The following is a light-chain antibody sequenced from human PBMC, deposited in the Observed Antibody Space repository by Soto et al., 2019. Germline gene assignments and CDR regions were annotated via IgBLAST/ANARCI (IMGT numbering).Light chain of an antibody. Sequence: EIVMTQSPATLSLSPGERATLSCRASQSVSSNLVWYQQKPGQAPRLLIYGASTRATGIPARFSGSGSGTEFTLTISSLQSEDFAVYYCQQYNNWPPYTFGQGTKV. CDR1: QSVSSN. CDR2: GAS. J-gene: IGKJ1*01. V-gene: IGKV3-15*01. CDR3: QQYNNWPPYT.